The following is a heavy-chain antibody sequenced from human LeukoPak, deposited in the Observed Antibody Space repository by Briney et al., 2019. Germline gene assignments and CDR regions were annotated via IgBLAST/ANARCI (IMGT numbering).Heavy chain of an antibody. CDR3: AKGGATNNWFDP. D-gene: IGHD1-26*01. CDR1: GFTFDDYA. V-gene: IGHV3-9*01. Sequence: GGSLRLSCAASGFTFDDYAMHWVRQAPGKGLEWVSGISWNSGSIGYADSVKGRFTISRDNAKSSLYLQMNSLRAEDTALYYCAKGGATNNWFDPWGQGTLVTVSS. J-gene: IGHJ5*02. CDR2: ISWNSGSI.